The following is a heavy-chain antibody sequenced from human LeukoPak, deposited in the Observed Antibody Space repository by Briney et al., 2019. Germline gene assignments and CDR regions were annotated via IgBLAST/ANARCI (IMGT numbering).Heavy chain of an antibody. Sequence: SETLSLTCAVYGGSFSGYYWSWIRQPPGKGLEWIGEINHSGSTDYNPSLKSRVTISVDTSKNQFSLKLSSVTAADTAVYYCAMNNGGLDYWGQGTLVTVSS. J-gene: IGHJ4*02. D-gene: IGHD1/OR15-1a*01. V-gene: IGHV4-34*01. CDR3: AMNNGGLDY. CDR1: GGSFSGYY. CDR2: INHSGST.